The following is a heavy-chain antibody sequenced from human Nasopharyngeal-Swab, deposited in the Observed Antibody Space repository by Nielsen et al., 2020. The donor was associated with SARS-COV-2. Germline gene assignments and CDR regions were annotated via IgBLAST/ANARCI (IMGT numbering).Heavy chain of an antibody. J-gene: IGHJ4*02. CDR3: ARDLVGATY. D-gene: IGHD1-26*01. CDR2: ISYDGSNK. V-gene: IGHV3-30*04. CDR1: GFTFSSYA. Sequence: LTCAASGFTFSSYAMHWVRQAPGKGLEWVAVISYDGSNKYYADSVKGRFTISRDNSKNTLYLQMNSLRAEDTAVYYCARDLVGATYWGQGTLVTVSS.